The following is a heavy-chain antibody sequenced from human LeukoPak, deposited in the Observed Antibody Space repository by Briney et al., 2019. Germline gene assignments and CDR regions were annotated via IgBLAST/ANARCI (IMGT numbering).Heavy chain of an antibody. D-gene: IGHD5-18*01. CDR3: ARDPLWFGTFDY. V-gene: IGHV3-30*03. Sequence: PGGSLRLSCAASGFTFSSYGMHWVRQAPGKGLEWVAVISYDGSNKYYADSVKGRFTISRDNSKNTLYLQMNSLRAEDTAVYYCARDPLWFGTFDYWGQGTLVTVSS. CDR1: GFTFSSYG. J-gene: IGHJ4*02. CDR2: ISYDGSNK.